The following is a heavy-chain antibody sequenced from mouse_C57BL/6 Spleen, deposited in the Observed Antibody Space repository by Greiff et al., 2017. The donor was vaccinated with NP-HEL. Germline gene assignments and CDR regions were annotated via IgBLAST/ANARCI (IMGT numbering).Heavy chain of an antibody. J-gene: IGHJ3*01. Sequence: EVQVVESGGDLVKPGGSLKLSCAASGFTFSSYGMSWVRQTPDKRLEWVATISSGGSYTYYPDSVKGRFTISRDNAKNTLYLQMSSLKSEDTAMYYCARQGDGFAYWGQGTLVTVSA. CDR3: ARQGDGFAY. CDR2: ISSGGSYT. D-gene: IGHD2-3*01. CDR1: GFTFSSYG. V-gene: IGHV5-6*01.